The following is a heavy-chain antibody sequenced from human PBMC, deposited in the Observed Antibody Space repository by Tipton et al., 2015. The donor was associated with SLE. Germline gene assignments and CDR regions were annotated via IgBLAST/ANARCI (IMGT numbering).Heavy chain of an antibody. D-gene: IGHD2-21*02. Sequence: TLSLTCTVSGGSISSDHWIWIRQPPGKGLEWIGYISDGGGTNYNPSLKSRVTISIDPAKNQFSLKLTSVTAADTAVYYCARGMVTWRGAIVGVDVWGQGTMVNVSS. J-gene: IGHJ6*02. CDR3: ARGMVTWRGAIVGVDV. CDR1: GGSISSDH. CDR2: ISDGGGT. V-gene: IGHV4-59*08.